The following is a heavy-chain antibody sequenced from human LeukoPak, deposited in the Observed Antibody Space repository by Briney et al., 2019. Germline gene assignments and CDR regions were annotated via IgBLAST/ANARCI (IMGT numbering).Heavy chain of an antibody. Sequence: GASVKVSCKASGYTFTGYYMHWVRQAPGQGLEWMGWINPNGGGTNYAQKFQGRVTMTRDTSISTAYMELSRLRSDDTAVYYCARDGSVDTAMVYFDYWGQGTLVTVSS. CDR3: ARDGSVDTAMVYFDY. CDR2: INPNGGGT. V-gene: IGHV1-2*02. J-gene: IGHJ4*02. D-gene: IGHD5-18*01. CDR1: GYTFTGYY.